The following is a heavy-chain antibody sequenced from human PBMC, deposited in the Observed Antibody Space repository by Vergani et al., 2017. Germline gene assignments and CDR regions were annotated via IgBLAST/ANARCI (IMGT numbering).Heavy chain of an antibody. CDR3: ARGGDTTIGWYYYYYYYMDV. Sequence: QVQLQQWGAGVVKPSGTLSLTCAVFGESFSSFYWSWIRQPSGKGLEWIGEINNDGHTNYNPSLESRVTVSRDTAKNQFSLNLMSVTAADTAMCYCARGGDTTIGWYYYYYYYMDVWGKGTTVTVSS. J-gene: IGHJ6*03. V-gene: IGHV4-34*02. CDR1: GESFSSFY. CDR2: INNDGHT. D-gene: IGHD5-18*01.